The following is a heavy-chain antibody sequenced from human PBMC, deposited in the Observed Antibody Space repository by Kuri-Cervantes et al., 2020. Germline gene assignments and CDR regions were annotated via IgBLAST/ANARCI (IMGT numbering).Heavy chain of an antibody. D-gene: IGHD2-15*01. CDR2: ISYDGSNK. V-gene: IGHV3-30-3*01. CDR1: GFTFSSYA. CDR3: ARDARYCSGGSCYSEWEAFDI. Sequence: LSLTCAASGFTFSSYAMHWVRQAPGKGLEWVAVISYDGSNKYYADSVKGRFTISRDNSKNTLYLQMNSLRAEDTAVYYCARDARYCSGGSCYSEWEAFDIWGQGTMVTVSS. J-gene: IGHJ3*02.